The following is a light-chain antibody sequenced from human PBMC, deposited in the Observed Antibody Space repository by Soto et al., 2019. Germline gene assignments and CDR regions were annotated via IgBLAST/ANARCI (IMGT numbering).Light chain of an antibody. CDR1: QTVSSN. J-gene: IGKJ2*01. Sequence: EIVVAQSPATLSVSPGGRATLSCRASQTVSSNLAWYQQKPGRAPRLLIYAASTRATGVPARFSGSGSGTEFTLTISSLQSEDCAVYYCQQYDDWPPMYTVGQGTKVDIK. CDR3: QQYDDWPPMYT. CDR2: AAS. V-gene: IGKV3-15*01.